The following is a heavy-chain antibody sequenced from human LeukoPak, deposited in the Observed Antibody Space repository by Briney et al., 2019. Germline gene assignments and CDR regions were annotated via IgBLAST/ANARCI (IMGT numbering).Heavy chain of an antibody. CDR2: IYYSGTT. CDR3: ARDNDQLGLDPFDY. D-gene: IGHD1-1*01. CDR1: GGSISSSSYY. J-gene: IGHJ4*02. Sequence: SETLSLTCTVSGGSISSSSYYWGWIRQSPGTGLEWIGSIYYSGTTYHNPSLKSRVTISIDTSKNQFSLKLSSVTAADTAMYYCARDNDQLGLDPFDYWGQGTLVTVSS. V-gene: IGHV4-39*07.